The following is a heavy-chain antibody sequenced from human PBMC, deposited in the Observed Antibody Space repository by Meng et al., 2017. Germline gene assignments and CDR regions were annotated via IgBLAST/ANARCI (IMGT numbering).Heavy chain of an antibody. D-gene: IGHD2-8*01. V-gene: IGHV3-48*03. CDR3: AGDLMVEATRNFDY. J-gene: IGHJ4*02. Sequence: GESLKISCAASGFTFSSDEMNWVRQAPGKGLEWVSYISSSGSTIYYAVSVKGRFTISRDNAKNSLYLQMNSLRAEDTAVYYCAGDLMVEATRNFDYWGQGTLVTVSS. CDR1: GFTFSSDE. CDR2: ISSSGSTI.